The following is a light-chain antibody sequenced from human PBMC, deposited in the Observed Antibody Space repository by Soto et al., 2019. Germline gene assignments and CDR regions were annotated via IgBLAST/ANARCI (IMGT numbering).Light chain of an antibody. J-gene: IGKJ1*01. V-gene: IGKV3-11*01. CDR2: DAS. CDR1: QSVSSY. CDR3: QQRSNWPGT. Sequence: EIVFTQSPATLSLSPGERPTLSCRASQSVSSYLAWYQQKHGQXPRXXIYDASNRATGIPARFSGSGSGTDLTITISSLEPEDCAVYDGQQRSNWPGTFGQGTKVDIK.